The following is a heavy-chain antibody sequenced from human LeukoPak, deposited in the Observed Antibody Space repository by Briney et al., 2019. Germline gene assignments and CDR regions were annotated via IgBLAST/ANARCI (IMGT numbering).Heavy chain of an antibody. CDR3: ARDSGIQLWYNHYFDY. D-gene: IGHD5-18*01. CDR1: GYTFTGYY. Sequence: GASVKVSCKASGYTFTGYYMHWVRQAPGQGLEWMGWINPNSGGTNYAQKFQGRVTMTRDTSISTAYMELSRLRSDDTAVYHCARDSGIQLWYNHYFDYWGQGTLVTVSS. CDR2: INPNSGGT. V-gene: IGHV1-2*02. J-gene: IGHJ4*02.